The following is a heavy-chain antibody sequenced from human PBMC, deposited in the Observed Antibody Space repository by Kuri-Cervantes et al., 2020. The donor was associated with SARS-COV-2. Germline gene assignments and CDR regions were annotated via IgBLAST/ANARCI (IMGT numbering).Heavy chain of an antibody. D-gene: IGHD6-13*01. Sequence: ESLSLTCAASGFTFSSYDMHWVRQATGKGLEWVSAIGTAGDTYYPGSVKGRFTISRENAKNSLYLQMNSLRAEDTAVYYCARKVSSWYNYWGQGTMVTVSS. CDR2: IGTAGDT. V-gene: IGHV3-13*01. CDR3: ARKVSSWYNY. CDR1: GFTFSSYD. J-gene: IGHJ4*01.